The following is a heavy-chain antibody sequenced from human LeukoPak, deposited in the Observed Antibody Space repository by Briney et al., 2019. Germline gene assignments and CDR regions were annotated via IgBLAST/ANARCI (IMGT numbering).Heavy chain of an antibody. CDR2: ISAYNGNT. J-gene: IGHJ4*02. V-gene: IGHV1-18*04. Sequence: ASVKVSCKASGYTFTSYGISWVRQAPGQGLEGMGWISAYNGNTNYAQKLQGRVTMTTDTSTSTAYMELRSLRSHDTAVYYCARVGRARLRGYFDYWGQGTLVTVSS. CDR3: ARVGRARLRGYFDY. D-gene: IGHD5-12*01. CDR1: GYTFTSYG.